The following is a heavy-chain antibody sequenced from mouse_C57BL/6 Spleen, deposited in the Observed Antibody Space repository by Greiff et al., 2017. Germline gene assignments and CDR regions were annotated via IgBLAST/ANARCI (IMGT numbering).Heavy chain of an antibody. Sequence: EVKLMESGGDLVKPGGSLKLSCAASGFTFSSYGMSWVRQTPDKRLEWVATISSGGSYTYYPDSVKGRFTISRDNAKNTLYLQMSSLKSEDTAMYYCARPTAQAYFDYWGQGTTLTVSS. V-gene: IGHV5-6*01. D-gene: IGHD3-2*02. J-gene: IGHJ2*01. CDR1: GFTFSSYG. CDR3: ARPTAQAYFDY. CDR2: ISSGGSYT.